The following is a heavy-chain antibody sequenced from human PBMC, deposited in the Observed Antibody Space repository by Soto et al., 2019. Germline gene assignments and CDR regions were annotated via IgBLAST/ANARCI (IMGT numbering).Heavy chain of an antibody. V-gene: IGHV3-53*01. CDR2: IYSGGTT. CDR1: GFTVSSTNY. J-gene: IGHJ4*02. CDR3: HGYGY. Sequence: EVQLVESGGGLIQRGGSLRLSCVVSGFTVSSTNYMSWVRQAPGKGLEWVSVIYSGGTTYYADAVKGRFTISRDNSKNTLYLQMNSLRAEDTAVYYCHGYGYWGQGTLVTVSS. D-gene: IGHD5-12*01.